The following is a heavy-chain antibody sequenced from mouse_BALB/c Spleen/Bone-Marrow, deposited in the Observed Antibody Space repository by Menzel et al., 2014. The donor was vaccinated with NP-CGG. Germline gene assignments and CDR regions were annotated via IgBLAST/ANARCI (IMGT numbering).Heavy chain of an antibody. D-gene: IGHD2-1*01. V-gene: IGHV14-4*02. CDR1: GFNIKDYY. CDR3: SYGNFAMDY. Sequence: EVQLQQSGAELVRSGASVKLSCTASGFNIKDYYMHWVKRRPEQGLEWIGWIDPENGDTEYAPKFQGKATMTADTSSNTAHLQLSSLTSEDTAVYYCSYGNFAMDYWGQGTSVTVSS. CDR2: IDPENGDT. J-gene: IGHJ4*01.